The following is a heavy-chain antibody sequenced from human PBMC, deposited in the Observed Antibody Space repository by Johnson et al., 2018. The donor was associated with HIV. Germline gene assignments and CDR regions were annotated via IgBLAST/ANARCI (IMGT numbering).Heavy chain of an antibody. CDR3: AKDYVDTASDDAFDI. J-gene: IGHJ3*02. Sequence: QVQLVESGGGVVQPGGSLRLSCAASGFTFSSYGMHWVRQAPGKGLEWVAFIRYDGSNKYYADSMKGRFTISRDNSKNTLYLQMNSLRAEDTAVYYCAKDYVDTASDDAFDIWGQGTMVTVSS. V-gene: IGHV3-30*02. CDR1: GFTFSSYG. D-gene: IGHD5-18*01. CDR2: IRYDGSNK.